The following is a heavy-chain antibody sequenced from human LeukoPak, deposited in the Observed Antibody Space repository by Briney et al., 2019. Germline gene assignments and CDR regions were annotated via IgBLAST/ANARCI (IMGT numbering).Heavy chain of an antibody. V-gene: IGHV1-18*01. CDR2: ISAYNGNT. Sequence: ASVKVSCKASGGTFSSYAISWVRQAPGQGLEWMGWISAYNGNTNYAQKLQGRVTMTTDTSTSTAYMELRSLRSDDTAVYYCARERYDAFDIWGQGTMVTVSS. D-gene: IGHD3-16*01. CDR3: ARERYDAFDI. CDR1: GGTFSSYA. J-gene: IGHJ3*02.